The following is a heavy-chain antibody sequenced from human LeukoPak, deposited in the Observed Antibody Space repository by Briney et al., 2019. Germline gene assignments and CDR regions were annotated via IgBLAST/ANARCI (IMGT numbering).Heavy chain of an antibody. V-gene: IGHV3-23*01. CDR2: ISGSGGST. J-gene: IGHJ5*02. CDR3: ASIVVVVAARFDP. Sequence: GGSLRLPCAASGFTFSSYVMSWVRQAPGKGLEWVSAISGSGGSTYYADSVKGRFTISRDNSKNTLYLQMNSLRAEDTAVYYCASIVVVVAARFDPWGQGTLVTVSS. CDR1: GFTFSSYV. D-gene: IGHD2-15*01.